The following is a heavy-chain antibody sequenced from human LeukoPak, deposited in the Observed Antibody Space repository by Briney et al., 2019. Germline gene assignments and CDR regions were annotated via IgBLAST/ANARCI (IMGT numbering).Heavy chain of an antibody. CDR2: TSRSSGA. Sequence: KAGGSLRLSCVGSGFTFSAYDMQWVLQAPGKGLEWVSGTSRSSGAHYTDSVKGRFTISGDNSKDTLYLQMDSLRAEDTAVYYCAQGGYFAFDMWGQGTMVTVSS. CDR1: GFTFSAYD. V-gene: IGHV3-23*01. D-gene: IGHD2-2*03. J-gene: IGHJ3*02. CDR3: AQGGYFAFDM.